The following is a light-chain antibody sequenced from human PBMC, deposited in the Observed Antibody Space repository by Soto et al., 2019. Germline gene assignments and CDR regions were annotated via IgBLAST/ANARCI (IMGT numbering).Light chain of an antibody. CDR1: QSIVRW. CDR3: QQYKSYWT. J-gene: IGKJ1*01. V-gene: IGKV1-5*01. Sequence: DIQMTQSPSTLSASVGDRVTITCRASQSIVRWLAWYQRKPGKAPKVLIYDASSLQSGVPSRFSGSGSGTEFTLSISSLQPDDFATYYCQQYKSYWTFGEGTKVEIK. CDR2: DAS.